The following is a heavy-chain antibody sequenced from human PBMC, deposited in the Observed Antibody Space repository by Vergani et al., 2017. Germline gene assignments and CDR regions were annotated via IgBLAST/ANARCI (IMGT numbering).Heavy chain of an antibody. V-gene: IGHV3-21*01. CDR1: VFTFSSYS. Sequence: EVQLVESGGGLVKPGGSLRLSCAASVFTFSSYSMTWVRQAPGKGLGWVSSISSSSIYIYYADSVKGRFTISRDNAKNSLYLQMNSLRAEDTAVYYCARVGGIAAAGTFDPWGQGTLVTVSS. D-gene: IGHD6-13*01. CDR2: ISSSSIYI. J-gene: IGHJ5*02. CDR3: ARVGGIAAAGTFDP.